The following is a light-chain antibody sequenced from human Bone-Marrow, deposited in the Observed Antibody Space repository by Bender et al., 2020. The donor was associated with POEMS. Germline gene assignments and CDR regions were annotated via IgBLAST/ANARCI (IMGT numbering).Light chain of an antibody. Sequence: QSALTQPASMSGSPGQSITISCTGPSSDIGYYNYVSWYQQHPGKAPKLIIYDVSYRPTGISNRFSGAKSANTASLTISGLQAEDEADYYCNSYTSSSTWVFGGGTRLTVL. J-gene: IGLJ3*02. CDR2: DVS. CDR3: NSYTSSSTWV. CDR1: SSDIGYYNY. V-gene: IGLV2-14*03.